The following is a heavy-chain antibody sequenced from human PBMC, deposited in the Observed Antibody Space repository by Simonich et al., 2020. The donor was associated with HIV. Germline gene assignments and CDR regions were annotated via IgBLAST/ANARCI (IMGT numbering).Heavy chain of an antibody. J-gene: IGHJ4*02. Sequence: EVQLLESGGGLVQPGGSLRLSCAASGFTFSSYAMSWVRQAPGKGRGGVSAIRGSGGSTYYADSVEGRFTISRDNSKNTLYLQMNSLRAEDTAVYYCAKDRYYNFWSGYYDYWGQGTLVTVSS. D-gene: IGHD3-3*01. CDR2: IRGSGGST. CDR1: GFTFSSYA. V-gene: IGHV3-23*01. CDR3: AKDRYYNFWSGYYDY.